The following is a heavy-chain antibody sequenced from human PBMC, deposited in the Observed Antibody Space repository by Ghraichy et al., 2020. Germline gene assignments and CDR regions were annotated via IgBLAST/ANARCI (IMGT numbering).Heavy chain of an antibody. V-gene: IGHV3-23*01. Sequence: GGSLRLSCAASGFTFSSYAMSWVRQAPGKGLEWVSAISGSGGSTYYADSVKGRFTISRDNSKNTLYLQMNSLRAEDTAVHYCAKGVGLGVTIFGVVIPYFDYWGQGTLVTISS. J-gene: IGHJ4*02. CDR2: ISGSGGST. CDR3: AKGVGLGVTIFGVVIPYFDY. CDR1: GFTFSSYA. D-gene: IGHD3-3*01.